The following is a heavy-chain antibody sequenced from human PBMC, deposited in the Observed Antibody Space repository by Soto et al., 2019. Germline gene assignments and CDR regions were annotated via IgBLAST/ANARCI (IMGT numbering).Heavy chain of an antibody. Sequence: GGLEVGCASSVFTFSIFWMTWVRQAPGKGLDCVANIKGDGSVTNYVDSVKGRFTISRDNAKNSLYLQMNSLRAEDTAVYYCMRDFQGYWGQGIMVTVSS. V-gene: IGHV3-7*01. CDR3: MRDFQGY. CDR1: VFTFSIFW. CDR2: IKGDGSVT. J-gene: IGHJ4*02.